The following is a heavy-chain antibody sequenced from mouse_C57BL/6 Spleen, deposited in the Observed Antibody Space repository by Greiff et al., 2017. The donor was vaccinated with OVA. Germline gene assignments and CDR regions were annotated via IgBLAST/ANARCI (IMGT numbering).Heavy chain of an antibody. J-gene: IGHJ1*03. CDR2: LDPNSGGT. CDR3: ARGGFYYGSFWYFDV. CDR1: GYTFTSYW. V-gene: IGHV1-72*01. D-gene: IGHD1-1*01. Sequence: QVQLQQPGAELVKPGASVTLSCKASGYTFTSYWMPWVKPRPGRGLEWIGRLDPNSGGTKYNEKFKSKATLTVDKPSSTAYMQLSSLTSEDSAVYYCARGGFYYGSFWYFDVWGTGTTVTVSS.